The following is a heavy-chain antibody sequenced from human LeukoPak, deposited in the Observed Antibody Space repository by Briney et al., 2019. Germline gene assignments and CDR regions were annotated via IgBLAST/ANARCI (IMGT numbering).Heavy chain of an antibody. V-gene: IGHV3-30*18. CDR3: AKELIVGAYDAFDI. CDR1: GFTFSSYG. D-gene: IGHD1-26*01. Sequence: GGSLRLSCAASGFTFSSYGMHWVRQAPGKGLEWVAVISYDGSNKYYADSVKGRFTISRDNSKNTLYLQMNSLRAEDTAVYYCAKELIVGAYDAFDIWGQGTMVTVSS. CDR2: ISYDGSNK. J-gene: IGHJ3*02.